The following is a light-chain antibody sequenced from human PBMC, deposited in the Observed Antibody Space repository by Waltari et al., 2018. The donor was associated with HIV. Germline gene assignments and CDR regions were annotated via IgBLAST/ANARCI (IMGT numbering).Light chain of an antibody. CDR1: HRVSGNY. CDR2: DAS. Sequence: EIVLTQSPATLSLSPGERATLSCGASHRVSGNYLAWYQQRPGLAPRLLISDASTRATGIPDRFSGSGSGTDFTLTISRLEPEDFAVYYCQHYGGSPRTFGQGTKVEVK. J-gene: IGKJ1*01. CDR3: QHYGGSPRT. V-gene: IGKV3D-20*01.